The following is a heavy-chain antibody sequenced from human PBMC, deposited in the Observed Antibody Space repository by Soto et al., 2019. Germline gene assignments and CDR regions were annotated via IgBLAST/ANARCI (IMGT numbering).Heavy chain of an antibody. CDR3: AGYCSSSICPGDHYFALEV. Sequence: SETLSLTCNDVTGTFSSLFSPWLRQSPGEGLALTGHVCDVGRATYNPSSRSLVTISVATSKKQVSLQLSSVSAADTARYFCAGYCSSSICPGDHYFALEVWGQGTTVTVSS. J-gene: IGHJ6*02. CDR1: TGTFSSLF. V-gene: IGHV4-59*11. D-gene: IGHD2-2*01. CDR2: VCDVGRA.